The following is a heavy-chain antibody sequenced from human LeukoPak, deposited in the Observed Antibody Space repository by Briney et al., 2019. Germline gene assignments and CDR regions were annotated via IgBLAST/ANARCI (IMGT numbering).Heavy chain of an antibody. J-gene: IGHJ4*02. CDR2: ISSSSSYT. CDR1: GFTFSDYY. CDR3: ASYSIAAAGFDY. Sequence: GGPLTLPCAASGFTFSDYYMFWIRQAPGKGLEWVSYISSSSSYTNYADSVKGRFTISRDNAKNSLYLQMNSLRAEDTAVYYCASYSIAAAGFDYWGQETLVTVSS. V-gene: IGHV3-11*06. D-gene: IGHD6-13*01.